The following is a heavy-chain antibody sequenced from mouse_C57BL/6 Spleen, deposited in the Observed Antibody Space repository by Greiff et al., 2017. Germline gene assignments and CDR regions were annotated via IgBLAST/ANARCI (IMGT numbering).Heavy chain of an antibody. V-gene: IGHV1-42*01. CDR3: ARSGDYEAFDY. CDR2: INPSTGGT. J-gene: IGHJ2*01. CDR1: GYSFTGYY. D-gene: IGHD2-4*01. Sequence: VQLKQSGPELVKPGASVKISCKASGYSFTGYYMNWVKQSPEKSLEWIGEINPSTGGTTYNQKFKAKATLTVDKSSSTAYMQLKSLTSEDSAVYYCARSGDYEAFDYWGQGTTLTVSS.